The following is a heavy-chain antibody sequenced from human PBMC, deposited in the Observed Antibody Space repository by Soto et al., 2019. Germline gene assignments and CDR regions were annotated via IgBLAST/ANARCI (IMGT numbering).Heavy chain of an antibody. CDR1: GFTFSSYG. V-gene: IGHV3-33*01. Sequence: RLSCAASGFTFSSYGMHWVRQAPGKGLEWVAVIWYDGSNKYYADSVKGRFTISRDNSKNTLYLQMNSLRAEDTAVYYCARGEDYYDSSGYQVFDYWGQGTLVTVSS. CDR3: ARGEDYYDSSGYQVFDY. D-gene: IGHD3-22*01. CDR2: IWYDGSNK. J-gene: IGHJ4*02.